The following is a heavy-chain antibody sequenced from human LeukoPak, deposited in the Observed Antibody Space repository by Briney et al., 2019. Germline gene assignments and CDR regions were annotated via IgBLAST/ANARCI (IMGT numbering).Heavy chain of an antibody. J-gene: IGHJ6*02. CDR1: GYTFTSYD. CDR3: ARGSPLRYDFWSGYYKDYYYYYGMDV. CDR2: MNPNSGNT. D-gene: IGHD3-3*01. V-gene: IGHV1-8*01. Sequence: GASVKVSCKASGYTFTSYDTNWVRQATGQGLEWMGWMNPNSGNTGYAQKFQGRVTMTRNTSISTAYMELSSLRSEDTAVYYCARGSPLRYDFWSGYYKDYYYYYGMDVWGQGTTVTVSS.